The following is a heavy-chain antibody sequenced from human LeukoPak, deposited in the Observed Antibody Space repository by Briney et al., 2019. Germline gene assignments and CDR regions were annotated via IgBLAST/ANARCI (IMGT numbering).Heavy chain of an antibody. CDR2: INHSGST. CDR1: GGSFSGYY. D-gene: IGHD3-3*02. J-gene: IGHJ4*02. Sequence: SETLSLTCAVYGGSFSGYYWSWIRQPPGRGLEWIGEINHSGSTNYNPSLKSRVTISVDTSKNQFSLKLSSVTAADTAVYYCARKRGAAALRVYYFDYWGQGTLVTVSS. CDR3: ARKRGAAALRVYYFDY. V-gene: IGHV4-34*01.